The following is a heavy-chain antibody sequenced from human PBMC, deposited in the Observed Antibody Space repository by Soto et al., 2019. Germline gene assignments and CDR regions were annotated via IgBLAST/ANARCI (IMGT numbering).Heavy chain of an antibody. CDR3: ARDQGGSYDSWFDP. CDR2: ISSGSAYI. V-gene: IGHV3-21*06. CDR1: TFSMYS. J-gene: IGHJ5*02. D-gene: IGHD1-26*01. Sequence: GSLRLSCTFTFSMYSMNWVRQAPGKGLEWVASISSGSAYIKYAESVKGRFTISRDNAKNSLHLQMNSLRAEDTAIYHCARDQGGSYDSWFDPWGQGTLVTVS.